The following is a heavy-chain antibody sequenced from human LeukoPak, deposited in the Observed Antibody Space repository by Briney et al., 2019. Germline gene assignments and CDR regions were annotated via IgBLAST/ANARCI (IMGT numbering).Heavy chain of an antibody. V-gene: IGHV4-39*01. CDR2: IYYSGST. CDR1: GGSISSSNW. CDR3: ARTYYDFWSGYYRPSFDY. Sequence: SETLSLTCAVSGGSISSSNWWSWIRQPPGKGLEWIGSIYYSGSTYYNPSLKSRVTISVDTSKNQFSLKLSSVTAADTAVYYCARTYYDFWSGYYRPSFDYWGQGTLVTVSS. D-gene: IGHD3-3*01. J-gene: IGHJ4*02.